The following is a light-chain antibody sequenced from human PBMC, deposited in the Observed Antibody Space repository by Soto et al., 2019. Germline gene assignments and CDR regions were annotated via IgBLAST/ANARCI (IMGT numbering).Light chain of an antibody. CDR1: SSDIGTYDH. Sequence: QSALTQPASVSGSPGQSITISCSGTSSDIGTYDHVAWFQQFPGKTPKLMIYSVSNRPSGVSYRFSGSKSGNTASLTISGLQSEDEADYYCISYTSDDGRYVFGTGTKLTVL. V-gene: IGLV2-14*01. J-gene: IGLJ1*01. CDR2: SVS. CDR3: ISYTSDDGRYV.